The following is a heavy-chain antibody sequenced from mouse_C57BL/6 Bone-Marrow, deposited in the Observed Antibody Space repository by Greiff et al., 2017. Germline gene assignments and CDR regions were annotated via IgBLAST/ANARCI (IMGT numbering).Heavy chain of an antibody. V-gene: IGHV1-9*01. CDR3: ARGYGSSTFDY. CDR2: ILPGSGST. CDR1: GYTFTGYW. J-gene: IGHJ2*01. D-gene: IGHD1-1*01. Sequence: QVQLQQSGAELMKPGASVKLSCKATGYTFTGYWIEWVKQRPGHGLEWIGEILPGSGSTNYNEKFKGKATLTADTSSNTAYMTLSSLTTEDSAIYYGARGYGSSTFDYWGQGTTLTVSA.